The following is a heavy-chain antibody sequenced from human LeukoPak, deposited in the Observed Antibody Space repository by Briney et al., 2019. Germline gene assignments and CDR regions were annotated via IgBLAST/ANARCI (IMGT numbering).Heavy chain of an antibody. Sequence: PGGSLRLSCAASGFTFSSYAMHWVRQAPGKGLEWVAVISYDGSNKYYADSVKGRFTISRDNSKNTLYLQMNRPRAEHTAVYYRARDMGEPLYYFAYWGQGTLLTLSS. J-gene: IGHJ4*02. V-gene: IGHV3-30-3*01. CDR1: GFTFSSYA. CDR3: ARDMGEPLYYFAY. D-gene: IGHD3-16*01. CDR2: ISYDGSNK.